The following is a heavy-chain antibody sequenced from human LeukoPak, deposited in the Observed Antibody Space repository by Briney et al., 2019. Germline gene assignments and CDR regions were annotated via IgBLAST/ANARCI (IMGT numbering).Heavy chain of an antibody. CDR2: INANSGGT. Sequence: ASVKVSCKASGYTFTAYYMHWLRQAPGQGLEWMGWINANSGGTNYAQNFQGRVTMTRDTSISTAYMELSRLRSDDTAVYYCASDLWGVGPSLVGYYLDHWGQGTLVTVSS. CDR1: GYTFTAYY. CDR3: ASDLWGVGPSLVGYYLDH. J-gene: IGHJ4*02. V-gene: IGHV1-2*02. D-gene: IGHD1-26*01.